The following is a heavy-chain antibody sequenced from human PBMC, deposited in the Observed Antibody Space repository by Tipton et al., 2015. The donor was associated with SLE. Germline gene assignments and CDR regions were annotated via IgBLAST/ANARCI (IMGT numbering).Heavy chain of an antibody. CDR3: ARVPFYYYYYMDV. Sequence: LRLSCTVSGGSISSDDYYWSWIRQPPGKGLEWIGYIYYSGSTNYNPSLKSRVTISVDTSKNQFSLKLSSVTAADTAVYYCARVPFYYYYYMDVWGKGTTVTVSS. J-gene: IGHJ6*03. CDR1: GGSISSDDYY. CDR2: IYYSGST. V-gene: IGHV4-61*08.